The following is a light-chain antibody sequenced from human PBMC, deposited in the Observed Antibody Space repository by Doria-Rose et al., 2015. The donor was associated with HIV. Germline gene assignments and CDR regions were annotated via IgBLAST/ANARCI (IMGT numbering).Light chain of an antibody. CDR3: QRTYSSPPWT. CDR1: QTVSTY. Sequence: MTQSPSSLSASIGDRVTITCRASQTVSTYLNWFQREPGKAPKLLIYAASRLQSGVPSRFSGSGSGTDFTLTISGLQPGDFATYYCQRTYSSPPWTFGQGTKVEMK. V-gene: IGKV1-39*01. CDR2: AAS. J-gene: IGKJ1*01.